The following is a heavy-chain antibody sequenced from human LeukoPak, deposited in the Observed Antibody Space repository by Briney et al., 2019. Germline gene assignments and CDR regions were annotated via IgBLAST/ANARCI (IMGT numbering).Heavy chain of an antibody. J-gene: IGHJ4*02. CDR1: GGSFSGYY. CDR2: INHSGST. D-gene: IGHD6-6*01. Sequence: PSETLSLTCAVYGGSFSGYYRSWIRQPPGKGLEWIGEINHSGSTNYNPSLKSRVTISVDTSKNQFSLKLSSVTAADTAVYYCARARRSSIAGRPRDFDYWGQGTLVTVSS. V-gene: IGHV4-34*01. CDR3: ARARRSSIAGRPRDFDY.